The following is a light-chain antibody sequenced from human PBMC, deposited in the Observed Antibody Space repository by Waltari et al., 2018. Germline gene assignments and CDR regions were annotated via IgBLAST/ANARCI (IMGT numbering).Light chain of an antibody. CDR2: DAS. CDR3: QQRSNWPTT. Sequence: EIVLTQSPATLSLSPGERATLSCRASQSVSSYLAWYQQKPGQAPRLLIYDASNRATGIPARFSGSGSGTDFNLTISSLEPEDFAVYYCQQRSNWPTTFGQGTKLEI. J-gene: IGKJ2*01. CDR1: QSVSSY. V-gene: IGKV3-11*01.